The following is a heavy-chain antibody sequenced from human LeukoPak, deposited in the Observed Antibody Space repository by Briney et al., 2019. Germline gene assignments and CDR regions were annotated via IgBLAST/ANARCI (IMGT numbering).Heavy chain of an antibody. Sequence: QAGGSLRLSCAVSGFTFFSIGMGWVRQAPGKGLEWVAAIGGGASDTKYTDSVEGRFTISRDLSKNTLLLLMHSLRAEDTAIYFCVKGVFHWAFDIWGQGTMVTVSS. CDR1: GFTFFSIG. J-gene: IGHJ3*02. V-gene: IGHV3-23*01. CDR2: IGGGASDT. CDR3: VKGVFHWAFDI.